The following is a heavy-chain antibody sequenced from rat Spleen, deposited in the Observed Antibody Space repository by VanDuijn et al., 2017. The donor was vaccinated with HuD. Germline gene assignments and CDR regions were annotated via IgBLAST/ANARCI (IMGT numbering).Heavy chain of an antibody. CDR2: INKDSSTI. J-gene: IGHJ2*01. D-gene: IGHD1-11*01. V-gene: IGHV4-2*01. Sequence: EVKLVESGGGLVQPGRSLKLSCAVSGFNFNDYWMGWVRQAPGKGLEWIGEINKDSSTINYITSLKDKFTISRDSAQDTLYLQKNKLGSEDTAIYYCVRGPNYGGCADYFDYWGQGVMVTVSS. CDR3: VRGPNYGGCADYFDY. CDR1: GFNFNDYW.